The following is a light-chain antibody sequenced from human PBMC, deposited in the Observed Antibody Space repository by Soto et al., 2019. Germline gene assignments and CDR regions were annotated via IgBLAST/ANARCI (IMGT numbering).Light chain of an antibody. J-gene: IGKJ1*01. CDR1: QSVSSSY. CDR2: GAS. Sequence: EIVLTQSPGTLSLSPGERATLSCRASQSVSSSYLAWYQQKPGQAPRLLIYGASSRATGIPDRFSGSGSGTDFTLTISRLEPEDFAVYYCQQYGSSPWTFGXGTXXXX. CDR3: QQYGSSPWT. V-gene: IGKV3-20*01.